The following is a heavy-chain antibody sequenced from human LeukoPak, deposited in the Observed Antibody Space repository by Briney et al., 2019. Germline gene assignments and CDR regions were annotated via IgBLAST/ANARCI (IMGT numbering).Heavy chain of an antibody. CDR2: ISTTGST. D-gene: IGHD1-7*01. CDR1: GGSISSDSYY. Sequence: SETLSLTCTVLGGSISSDSYYRSWIRQPAGRDLEWIGRISTTGSTYFNPSLQSRVRMSVDSSKTHFSLRLSSVTAADTAVYYCARSPSTIGWNWGYYFDFWGQGHLVTVSS. J-gene: IGHJ4*02. V-gene: IGHV4-61*02. CDR3: ARSPSTIGWNWGYYFDF.